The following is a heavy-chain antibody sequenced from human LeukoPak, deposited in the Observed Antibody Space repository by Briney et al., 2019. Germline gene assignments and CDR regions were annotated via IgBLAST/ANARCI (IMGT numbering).Heavy chain of an antibody. V-gene: IGHV4-34*01. D-gene: IGHD3-22*01. CDR1: GGSSSGYY. CDR2: INHRVIT. J-gene: IGHJ4*02. Sequence: SETLSLTCAVYGGSSSGYYWSWIRHTPGKGLEWIGEINHRVITNYNPSLKRRVTISVETSKNKFSLKLSSVTAADTAVYYCARDRYYYDRSGYYHWSYFDYGGQGTLVTVSS. CDR3: ARDRYYYDRSGYYHWSYFDY.